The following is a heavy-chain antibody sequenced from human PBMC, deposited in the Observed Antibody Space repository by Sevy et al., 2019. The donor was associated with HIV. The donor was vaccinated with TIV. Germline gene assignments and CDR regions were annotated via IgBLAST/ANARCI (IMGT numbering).Heavy chain of an antibody. V-gene: IGHV3-23*01. CDR2: ISGSGGST. J-gene: IGHJ3*02. Sequence: GGSLRLSCAASVFTFSSYAMSWVRQAPGKGLEWVSAISGSGGSTYYADSVKGRFTISRDNSKNTLYLQMNSLRAEDTAVYYCAKMRKMDYSLTYYYDSSGYYGAFDIWGQGTMVTVSS. D-gene: IGHD3-22*01. CDR3: AKMRKMDYSLTYYYDSSGYYGAFDI. CDR1: VFTFSSYA.